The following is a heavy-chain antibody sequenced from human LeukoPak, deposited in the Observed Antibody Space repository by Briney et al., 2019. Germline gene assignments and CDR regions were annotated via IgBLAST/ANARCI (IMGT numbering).Heavy chain of an antibody. CDR1: GGSISSSSYY. J-gene: IGHJ4*02. V-gene: IGHV4-39*01. CDR2: IYYSGST. Sequence: SSETLSLTCTVSGGSISSSSYYWGWIRQPPGKGLEWIGSIYYSGSTYYNPSLKSRVTISVDTSKNQFSLKLSSVTAADTAVYYCARHHGGGWYGSVYFDYWGQGTLVTVSS. CDR3: ARHHGGGWYGSVYFDY. D-gene: IGHD6-19*01.